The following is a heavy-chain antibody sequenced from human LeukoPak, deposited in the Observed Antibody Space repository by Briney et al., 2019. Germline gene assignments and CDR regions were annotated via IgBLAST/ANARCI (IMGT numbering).Heavy chain of an antibody. J-gene: IGHJ4*02. CDR2: IYYSGST. CDR3: ARDLTYYDSSGYYYEDY. D-gene: IGHD3-22*01. Sequence: PSETLSLTCTVSGGSISSYYWSWIRQPPGKGLEWIGYIYYSGSTNYNPSLKSRVTISVDTSKNQFSLKLSSVTAADTAVYYCARDLTYYDSSGYYYEDYWGQGTLVTVSS. CDR1: GGSISSYY. V-gene: IGHV4-59*12.